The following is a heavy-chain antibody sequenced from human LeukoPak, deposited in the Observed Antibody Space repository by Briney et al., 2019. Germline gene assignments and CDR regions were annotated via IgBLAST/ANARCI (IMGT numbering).Heavy chain of an antibody. J-gene: IGHJ5*02. CDR3: ARARLGAWFDP. D-gene: IGHD3-16*01. CDR2: IYYSGST. V-gene: IGHV4-59*01. Sequence: SETLSLTCTVSGGSISSYYWSWIRQPPGKGLEWIGYIYYSGSTNYNPSLKSRVTISVDTSKNQFSLKLSSVTAADTAVYYRARARLGAWFDPWGQGTLVTVSS. CDR1: GGSISSYY.